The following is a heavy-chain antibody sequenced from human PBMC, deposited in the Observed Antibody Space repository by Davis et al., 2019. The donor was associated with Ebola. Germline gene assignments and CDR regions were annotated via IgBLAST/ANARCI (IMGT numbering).Heavy chain of an antibody. CDR1: GFTFSGSA. D-gene: IGHD2-15*01. J-gene: IGHJ6*02. CDR3: AKVDCSGGSCYGMDV. CDR2: ISGSGGST. Sequence: GESLKISCAASGFTFSGSAMHWVRQAPGKGLEWVSAISGSGGSTYYADSVKGRFTISRDNSKNTLYLQMNSLRAEDTAVHYCAKVDCSGGSCYGMDVWGQGTTVTVSS. V-gene: IGHV3-23*01.